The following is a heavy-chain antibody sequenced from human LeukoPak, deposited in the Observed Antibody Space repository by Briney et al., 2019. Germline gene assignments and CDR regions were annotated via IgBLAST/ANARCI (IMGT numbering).Heavy chain of an antibody. D-gene: IGHD3-10*01. V-gene: IGHV3-7*01. CDR3: AKAGLLWFGESWMDV. Sequence: GGSLRLSCAGSGFTVGSNYMCWVRQAPGKGLEWVANIKEDGSESHYVDSVKGRFTISRDNAKNSLYLQMNSLRAEDTAMYFCAKAGLLWFGESWMDVWGQGTTVTVSS. CDR1: GFTVGSNY. CDR2: IKEDGSES. J-gene: IGHJ6*02.